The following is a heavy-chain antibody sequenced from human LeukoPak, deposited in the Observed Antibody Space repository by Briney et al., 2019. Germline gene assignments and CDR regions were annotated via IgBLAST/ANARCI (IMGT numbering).Heavy chain of an antibody. CDR1: GFTFSSFA. Sequence: GGSLRLSCAASGFTFSSFAMHWVRQAPGKGLEGVAVISYDGNNKNYADSVKGRFTISGDNSKNTLYLQMNSLRAEDTAVYFCARGGISWYYYDYWGQGTLVTVSS. V-gene: IGHV3-30-3*01. CDR3: ARGGISWYYYDY. J-gene: IGHJ4*02. CDR2: ISYDGNNK. D-gene: IGHD6-13*01.